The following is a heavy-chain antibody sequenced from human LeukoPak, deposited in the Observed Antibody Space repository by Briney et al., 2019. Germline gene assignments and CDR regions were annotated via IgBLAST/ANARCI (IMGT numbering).Heavy chain of an antibody. CDR3: ARAKIIVVVPAAIPSYFDY. V-gene: IGHV4-39*07. D-gene: IGHD2-2*01. Sequence: SETLSLTCTVSGGSVNSGTYYWSWIRQPPGKGLEWIGNIYYSGSTYYNPSLKSRVTISVDTSKNQFSLKLSSVTAADTAVYYCARAKIIVVVPAAIPSYFDYWGQGTLVTVSS. CDR1: GGSVNSGTYY. CDR2: IYYSGST. J-gene: IGHJ4*02.